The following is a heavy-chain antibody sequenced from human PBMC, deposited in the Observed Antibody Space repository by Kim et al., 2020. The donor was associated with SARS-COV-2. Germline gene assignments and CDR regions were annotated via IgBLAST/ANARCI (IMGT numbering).Heavy chain of an antibody. CDR3: ARGGDLDAFDI. CDR2: ISYDGSNK. V-gene: IGHV3-30-3*01. Sequence: GGSLRLSCAASGFTFSSYAMHWVRQAPGKGLEWVAVISYDGSNKYYADSVKGRFTISRDNSKNTLYLQMNSLRAEDTAVYYCARGGDLDAFDIWGQGTMVTVSS. CDR1: GFTFSSYA. J-gene: IGHJ3*02. D-gene: IGHD2-21*01.